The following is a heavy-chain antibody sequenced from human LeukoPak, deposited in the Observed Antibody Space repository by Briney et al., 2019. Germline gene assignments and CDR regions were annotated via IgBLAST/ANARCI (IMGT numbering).Heavy chain of an antibody. Sequence: GGSLRLSCAASGFTFSNYWMSWVRLAPGKGLEWVANVVSDGSDKYYVDSVKGRFTISRDNAKNSLYLQMNSLRVEDTAVYYCAREADTAMGYWGQGTLVTVSS. V-gene: IGHV3-7*01. D-gene: IGHD5-18*01. CDR3: AREADTAMGY. J-gene: IGHJ4*02. CDR2: VVSDGSDK. CDR1: GFTFSNYW.